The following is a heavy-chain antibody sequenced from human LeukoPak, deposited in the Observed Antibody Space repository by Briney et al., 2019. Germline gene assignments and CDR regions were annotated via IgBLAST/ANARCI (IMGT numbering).Heavy chain of an antibody. V-gene: IGHV4-34*01. D-gene: IGHD3-10*01. CDR1: GGSFSGYY. J-gene: IGHJ4*02. Sequence: PSETLSLTCAVYGGSFSGYYWSWIRQPPGKGLEWIGEINHSGSTNYNPSLKSRVTISVDTSKNQFSLKLSSVTAADTAVYYCARVVTMVRGVISHGYFDYWGQGTLVTVSS. CDR3: ARVVTMVRGVISHGYFDY. CDR2: INHSGST.